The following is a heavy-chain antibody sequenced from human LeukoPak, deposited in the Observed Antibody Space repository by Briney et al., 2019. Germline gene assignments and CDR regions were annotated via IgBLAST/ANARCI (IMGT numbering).Heavy chain of an antibody. CDR2: ISGSGGST. CDR3: AKWRAGDQSLDY. J-gene: IGHJ4*02. Sequence: GGSLRHSCAASGFTFSSYAMSWVRQAPGKGLEWVSAISGSGGSTYYADSVKGRFTISRDNSKNTLYLQMNSLRAEDTAVYYCAKWRAGDQSLDYWGQGTLVTVSS. D-gene: IGHD7-27*01. CDR1: GFTFSSYA. V-gene: IGHV3-23*01.